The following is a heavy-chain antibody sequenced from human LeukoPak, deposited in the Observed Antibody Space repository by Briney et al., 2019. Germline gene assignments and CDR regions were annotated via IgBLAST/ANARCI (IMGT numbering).Heavy chain of an antibody. CDR2: ISSSGGSI. J-gene: IGHJ4*02. V-gene: IGHV3-48*03. Sequence: GGSLRLSCAASGFTFSNYEMNWVRQAPGKGLEWVSYISSSGGSIYYADSVQGRFTISRDNSENTLYLQMKSLRAEDTAVYYCARGDGYNFFDYWGQGTLVTVSS. CDR1: GFTFSNYE. CDR3: ARGDGYNFFDY. D-gene: IGHD5-24*01.